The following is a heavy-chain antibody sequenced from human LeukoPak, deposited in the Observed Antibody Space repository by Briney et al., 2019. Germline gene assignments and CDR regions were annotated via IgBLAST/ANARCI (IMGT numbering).Heavy chain of an antibody. CDR3: ASRYCGGDCYSSFKYYFDY. D-gene: IGHD2-21*02. Sequence: ASVKVSCKASGGTFSSYAISWVRQAPGQGLEWMGGIIPIFGTANYAQKFQGRATITADESTSTAYMELSSLRSEDTAVYYCASRYCGGDCYSSFKYYFDYWGQGTLVTVSS. V-gene: IGHV1-69*13. CDR1: GGTFSSYA. J-gene: IGHJ4*02. CDR2: IIPIFGTA.